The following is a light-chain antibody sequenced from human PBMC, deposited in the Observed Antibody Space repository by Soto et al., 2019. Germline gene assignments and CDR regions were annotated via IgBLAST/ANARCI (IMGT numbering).Light chain of an antibody. V-gene: IGKV3-20*01. Sequence: EIVLTQSPDTLSLSPGERATLSCRASQSVSSSYLAWYQQKPGQAPRLLIYGASNRATGIPDRFSGSGSGTDFTLTISRLEPEDFAVYYCQQYGNSPWTFGQGTKVDIK. CDR1: QSVSSSY. CDR2: GAS. CDR3: QQYGNSPWT. J-gene: IGKJ1*01.